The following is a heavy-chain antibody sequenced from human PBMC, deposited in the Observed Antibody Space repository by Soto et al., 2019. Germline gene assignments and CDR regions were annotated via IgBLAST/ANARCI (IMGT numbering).Heavy chain of an antibody. CDR1: GFTFSSYS. V-gene: IGHV3-48*02. CDR3: ARDKTPGGRVMITCGGVDY. J-gene: IGHJ4*02. D-gene: IGHD3-16*01. CDR2: ISSSSSTI. Sequence: EVQLVESGGGLVQPGGSLRLSCAASGFTFSSYSMNWVRQAPGKGLEWVSYISSSSSTIYYADPVKGRFSISRDNAKNSQYLEISGLRDEDTAVYCCARDKTPGGRVMITCGGVDYWGQGTLVTVSS.